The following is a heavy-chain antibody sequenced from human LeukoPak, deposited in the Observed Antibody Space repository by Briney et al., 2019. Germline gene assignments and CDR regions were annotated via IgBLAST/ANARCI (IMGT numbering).Heavy chain of an antibody. CDR1: VFTFSSYA. V-gene: IGHV3-23*01. CDR2: ISGSCGST. D-gene: IGHD3-22*01. Sequence: GGSLRLSCAASVFTFSSYAMSWVRQAPGKGLEWVSAISGSCGSTYYADSVKGRFTISRDNSKNTLYLQMNSLRAEDTAVYYCAKAVEKWLGKSFDYWGQGTLVTVSS. CDR3: AKAVEKWLGKSFDY. J-gene: IGHJ4*02.